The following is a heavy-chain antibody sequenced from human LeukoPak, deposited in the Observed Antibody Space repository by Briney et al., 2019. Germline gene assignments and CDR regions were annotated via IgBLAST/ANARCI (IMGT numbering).Heavy chain of an antibody. CDR1: GLPYRRYW. CDR2: INPDGRST. CDR3: ARGLGYYVSSGYYYTDY. D-gene: IGHD3-22*01. J-gene: IGHJ4*02. V-gene: IGHV3-74*01. Sequence: GGSLRLSCGACGLPYRRYWLHWVRQAPGKGLVWVSHINPDGRSTTYADSVKGRFTISRDNAQNTLYLQMNSLRAEDTAVYYCARGLGYYVSSGYYYTDYWGQGTLVTVSS.